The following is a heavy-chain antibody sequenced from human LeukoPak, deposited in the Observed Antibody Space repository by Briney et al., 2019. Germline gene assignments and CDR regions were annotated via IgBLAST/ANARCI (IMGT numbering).Heavy chain of an antibody. CDR3: ARGHPLLDY. CDR2: INHSGGT. D-gene: IGHD2-21*02. Sequence: PSETLSLTCAVYGGSFSGYYWTWIRQPPEKGLEWIGEINHSGGTNYNPSLKSRVTISVDTSKNQFSLKLNSVTAADTAVYYCARGHPLLDYWGQGTLVTVSS. CDR1: GGSFSGYY. J-gene: IGHJ4*02. V-gene: IGHV4-34*01.